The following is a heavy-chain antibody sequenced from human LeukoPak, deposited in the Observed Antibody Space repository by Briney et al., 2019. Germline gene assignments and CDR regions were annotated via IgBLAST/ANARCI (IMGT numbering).Heavy chain of an antibody. CDR3: ARDYPPYCSGGSCYYYYGMDV. V-gene: IGHV1-2*02. CDR1: GYTFTGYY. CDR2: INPNSGGT. Sequence: EASVKVSCKASGYTFTGYYMHWVRQAPRQGLEWMGWINPNSGGTNYAQKFQGRVTMTRDTSISTAYMELSRLRSDDTAVYYCARDYPPYCSGGSCYYYYGMDVWGQGTTVTVSS. J-gene: IGHJ6*02. D-gene: IGHD2-15*01.